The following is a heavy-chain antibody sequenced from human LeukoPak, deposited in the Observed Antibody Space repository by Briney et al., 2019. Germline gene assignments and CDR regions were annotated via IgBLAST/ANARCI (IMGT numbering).Heavy chain of an antibody. CDR3: VSSLHGFSYGPGY. CDR2: ISPTTAYI. Sequence: GGSLRLSCAASGFTFSRFAMTWVRQAPGKGLDWVSSISPTTAYIHYADSMKGRFTISRDNARRSLYLQMNSLRVEDTAMYYCVSSLHGFSYGPGYWGQGTLVIVSS. D-gene: IGHD3-10*01. CDR1: GFTFSRFA. J-gene: IGHJ4*02. V-gene: IGHV3-21*01.